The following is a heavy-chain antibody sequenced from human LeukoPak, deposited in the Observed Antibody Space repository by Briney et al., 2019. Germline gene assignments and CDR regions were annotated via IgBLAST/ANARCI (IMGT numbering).Heavy chain of an antibody. J-gene: IGHJ4*02. V-gene: IGHV4-61*02. CDR2: IYTSGST. D-gene: IGHD6-13*01. Sequence: SETLSLTCTVSGGSISSGSYYWSWIRQPAGKGLEWIGRIYTSGSTNYNPSLKSRVTISVDMSKNQFSLKLSSVTAADTAVYYCARHAPYSSSWQRDDYFDYWGQGTLVTVSS. CDR1: GGSISSGSYY. CDR3: ARHAPYSSSWQRDDYFDY.